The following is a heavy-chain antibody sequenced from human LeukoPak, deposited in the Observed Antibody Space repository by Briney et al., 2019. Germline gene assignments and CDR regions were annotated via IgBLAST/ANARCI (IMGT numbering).Heavy chain of an antibody. J-gene: IGHJ1*01. CDR3: ARVVDTAEH. Sequence: ASMNVSCKASGYTFTGYFMHWVRPAPGQGLEWMGWINPNSGGTNYAQKFQGRVTMTRDTSISIAYMELSRLRSDDTAVYYCARVVDTAEHWGQGTLVTVSS. V-gene: IGHV1-2*02. D-gene: IGHD5-18*01. CDR2: INPNSGGT. CDR1: GYTFTGYF.